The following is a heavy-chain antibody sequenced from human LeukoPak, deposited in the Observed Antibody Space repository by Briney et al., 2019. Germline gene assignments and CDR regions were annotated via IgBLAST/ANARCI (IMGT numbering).Heavy chain of an antibody. J-gene: IGHJ6*03. CDR2: INPNSGCT. CDR3: ARTHSSTVVRYFDWLSLYMDV. Sequence: ASVKDSCKASGYTFTGYYMHWVRQAPGQGLEWMGWINPNSGCTNYAQKFQGRVTMTRDTSISTAYMELSRLRSDDTAVYYCARTHSSTVVRYFDWLSLYMDVWGKGTTVTISS. V-gene: IGHV1-2*02. D-gene: IGHD3-9*01. CDR1: GYTFTGYY.